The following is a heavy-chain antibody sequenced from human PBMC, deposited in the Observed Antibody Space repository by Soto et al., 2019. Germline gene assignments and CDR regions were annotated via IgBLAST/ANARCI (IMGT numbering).Heavy chain of an antibody. Sequence: QVQLVESGGGVVQPGRSLRLSCAASGFTFSSYGMHWVRQAPCKGLEWEAVIWFDGSNKFYADSVKGRFTISRDKSKNTVSLQMNSLRDEHSAAYYCATTGPYWGQGPLVTVSS. CDR2: IWFDGSNK. CDR1: GFTFSSYG. J-gene: IGHJ4*02. CDR3: ATTGPY. V-gene: IGHV3-33*01.